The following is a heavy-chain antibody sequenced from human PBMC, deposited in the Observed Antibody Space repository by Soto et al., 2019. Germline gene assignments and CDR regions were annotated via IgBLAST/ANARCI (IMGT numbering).Heavy chain of an antibody. V-gene: IGHV2-5*02. CDR2: IYWGDDK. J-gene: IGHJ5*01. Sequence: QITLKESGPALVTTTQALTLTCTFSGLSLNTYGVGVGWIRQPPGKALEWLALIYWGDDKRYSPSLKSRLSITTDPSHIQVGLTMTSMDAVDTAKYSSALRQGGTTFIGWFASWGQGLIVTVS. CDR1: GLSLNTYGVG. CDR3: ALRQGGTTFIGWFAS. D-gene: IGHD3-16*01.